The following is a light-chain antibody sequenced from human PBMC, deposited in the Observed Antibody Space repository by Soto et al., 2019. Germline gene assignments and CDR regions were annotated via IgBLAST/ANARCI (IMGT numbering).Light chain of an antibody. J-gene: IGKJ1*01. V-gene: IGKV1-5*03. Sequence: DIEMTQSPSTLSASVGDRVTISCRASQSISIWLAWYQQKPGKAPKLLISKASNLESGVPSRFSGSGSGTEFTLTISSLQPDDFATYYCQQYNSYSAFGQGTKVEIK. CDR3: QQYNSYSA. CDR1: QSISIW. CDR2: KAS.